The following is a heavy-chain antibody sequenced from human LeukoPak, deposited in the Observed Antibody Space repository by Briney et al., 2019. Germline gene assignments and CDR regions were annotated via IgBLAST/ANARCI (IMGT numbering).Heavy chain of an antibody. CDR3: ARLSKGRYFDYIFDY. CDR1: GGSVSSGNYF. CDR2: INYIGST. V-gene: IGHV4-39*01. Sequence: PSETLSLTCSVSGGSVSSGNYFWGWIRQPPGKGLEWIGNINYIGSTAYNPSLKSRVTMSVDTSNNQFSLKMTSVTAADTAVYYCARLSKGRYFDYIFDYWGQGTLVTVSS. D-gene: IGHD3-9*01. J-gene: IGHJ4*02.